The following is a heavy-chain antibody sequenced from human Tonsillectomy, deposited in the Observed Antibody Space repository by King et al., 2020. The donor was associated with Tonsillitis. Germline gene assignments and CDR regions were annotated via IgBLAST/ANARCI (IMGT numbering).Heavy chain of an antibody. V-gene: IGHV3-53*01. D-gene: IGHD3-16*01. CDR1: GFTISGTY. CDR3: ARGSMIWSQNIYFFDY. CDR2: IYSGGST. J-gene: IGHJ4*02. Sequence: DVQLVESGGGLIQAGGSLRLSCAASGFTISGTYMSWVRQAPGKGLEWVSVIYSGGSTYYADSVEGRFTISRDNPKNTLYLQLNTLRVEDTAVYYCARGSMIWSQNIYFFDYWGQGTLVTVSS.